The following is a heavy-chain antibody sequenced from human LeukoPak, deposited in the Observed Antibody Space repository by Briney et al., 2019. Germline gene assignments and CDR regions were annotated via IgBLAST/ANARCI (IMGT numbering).Heavy chain of an antibody. V-gene: IGHV3-7*01. CDR2: IKQDGSEK. CDR3: ASAEQSRVGYYYYMDV. J-gene: IGHJ6*03. D-gene: IGHD6-19*01. Sequence: GGALRLSCAGSGFTFRNQWMSWVRQAPGKGLEGVANIKQDGSEKYYLDSVKGQFTISGDNAKNSLYLPMNSLRTKDTAVYYGASAEQSRVGYYYYMDVWGKGTTVTASS. CDR1: GFTFRNQW.